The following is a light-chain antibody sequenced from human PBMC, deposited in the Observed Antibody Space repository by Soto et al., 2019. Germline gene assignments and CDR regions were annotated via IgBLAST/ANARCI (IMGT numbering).Light chain of an antibody. V-gene: IGKV3-20*01. CDR2: AAS. CDR3: QQYGSPFA. J-gene: IGKJ3*01. Sequence: EVVLTQSPGTLSLSPGERATLSCRASQSISSNYLAWYQQKPGQAPRLLIFAASSRATGIPDRFSGSGSGTDFTLTISRLEPEDFAVYYCQQYGSPFAFGPGTKVEIK. CDR1: QSISSNY.